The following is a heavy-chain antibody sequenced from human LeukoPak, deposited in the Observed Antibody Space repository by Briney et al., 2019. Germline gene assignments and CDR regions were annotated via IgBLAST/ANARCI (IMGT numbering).Heavy chain of an antibody. CDR3: VKESPYESPGFYYFDD. CDR1: GFTFSSYA. J-gene: IGHJ4*02. D-gene: IGHD3-3*01. Sequence: GGSLRLSCAASGFTFSSYAMSWVRQAPGKGPEWVSAISGSDGRTFYADSVKGRSTISRANFKNTLYLQMNSLRPEDTAVYYCVKESPYESPGFYYFDDWGQGTLVTVSS. V-gene: IGHV3-23*01. CDR2: ISGSDGRT.